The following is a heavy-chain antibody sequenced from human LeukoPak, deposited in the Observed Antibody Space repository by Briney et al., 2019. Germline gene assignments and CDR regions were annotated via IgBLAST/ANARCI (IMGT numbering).Heavy chain of an antibody. V-gene: IGHV1-8*01. CDR3: ARGRTPHYYDSSGPFDY. J-gene: IGHJ4*02. CDR2: MNPNSGNT. Sequence: ASVKVSCKASGYTFTSYDINWVRQATGQGLEWMGWMNPNSGNTGYAQKFQGRVTMTRDTSTSTVYMELSSLRSEDTAVYYCARGRTPHYYDSSGPFDYWGQGTLVTVSS. D-gene: IGHD3-22*01. CDR1: GYTFTSYD.